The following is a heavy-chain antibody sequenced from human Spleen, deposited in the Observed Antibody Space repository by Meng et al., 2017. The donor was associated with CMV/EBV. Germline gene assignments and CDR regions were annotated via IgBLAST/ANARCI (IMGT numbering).Heavy chain of an antibody. Sequence: GSLRLSCTVSGGSISSYYWSWIRQPPGKGLEWIGYIYYSGSTNYNPSLKSRVTISVDTSKNQFSLKLSSVTAADTAVYYCARDRAGAYYYYGMDVWGLGTTVTVSS. D-gene: IGHD1-26*01. CDR3: ARDRAGAYYYYGMDV. CDR1: GGSISSYY. V-gene: IGHV4-59*01. CDR2: IYYSGST. J-gene: IGHJ6*02.